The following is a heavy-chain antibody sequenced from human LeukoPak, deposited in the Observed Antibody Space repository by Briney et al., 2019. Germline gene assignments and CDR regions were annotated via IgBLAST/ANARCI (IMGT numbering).Heavy chain of an antibody. CDR2: IYYSGST. Sequence: SETLSLTCTVSGGSISSYYWSWIRQPPGKGLEWIGYIYYSGSTNYNPSLKSRVTISVDTSKNQFSLKLSSVTAADTAVYYCARGISSWYRSQGGFDPWGQGTLVTVSS. V-gene: IGHV4-59*01. CDR1: GGSISSYY. CDR3: ARGISSWYRSQGGFDP. J-gene: IGHJ5*02. D-gene: IGHD6-13*01.